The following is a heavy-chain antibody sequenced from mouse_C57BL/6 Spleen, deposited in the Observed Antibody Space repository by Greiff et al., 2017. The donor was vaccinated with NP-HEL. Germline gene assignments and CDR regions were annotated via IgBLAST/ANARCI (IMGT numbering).Heavy chain of an antibody. CDR1: GFTFSDAW. Sequence: EVKVEESGGGLVQPGGSMKLSCAASGFTFSDAWMDWVRQSPEKGLEWVAEIRNKANNHATYYAESVKGRFTISRDDSKSSVYLQMNSLRAEDTCIYYCTRRDYDNYFDYWGQGTTLTVSS. CDR3: TRRDYDNYFDY. CDR2: IRNKANNHAT. D-gene: IGHD2-4*01. V-gene: IGHV6-6*01. J-gene: IGHJ2*01.